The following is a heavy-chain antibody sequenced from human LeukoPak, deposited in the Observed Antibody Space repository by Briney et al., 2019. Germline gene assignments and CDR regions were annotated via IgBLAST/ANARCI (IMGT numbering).Heavy chain of an antibody. D-gene: IGHD3-3*01. J-gene: IGHJ5*02. Sequence: GGSLRLSCAASGFTFSSYSMNWVRQAPGKGLEWVSSISSSSSYIYYADSVKGRFTISRDNAKNSLYLQMNSLRAEDTAVYYCARGLRLRFLEWFDPWGQGTLDTVSS. CDR2: ISSSSSYI. CDR3: ARGLRLRFLEWFDP. V-gene: IGHV3-21*01. CDR1: GFTFSSYS.